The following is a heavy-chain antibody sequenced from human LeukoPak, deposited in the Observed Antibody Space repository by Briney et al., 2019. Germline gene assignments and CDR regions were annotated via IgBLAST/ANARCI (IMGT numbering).Heavy chain of an antibody. CDR1: GGSISSGGYY. Sequence: SRTLSLTCTVSGGSISSGGYYWSWIRQPPGKGLEWIGYIYRSGSTYYNPSLKSRVTISVDRSKNQFSLKLSSVTAADTAVYYCARVPQYCSSTSCSSGAFDIWGQGTMVTVSS. J-gene: IGHJ3*02. CDR2: IYRSGST. D-gene: IGHD2-2*01. V-gene: IGHV4-30-2*01. CDR3: ARVPQYCSSTSCSSGAFDI.